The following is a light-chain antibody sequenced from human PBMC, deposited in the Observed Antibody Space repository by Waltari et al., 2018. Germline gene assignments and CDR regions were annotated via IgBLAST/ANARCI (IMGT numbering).Light chain of an antibody. CDR3: SSYAGSSGVV. CDR2: EVS. J-gene: IGLJ2*01. CDR1: SRDVGGYNY. V-gene: IGLV2-8*01. Sequence: QSALTQPPSESGSPGQSVTIPCTGPSRDVGGYNYVSWYQQHPGKAPKLMIYEVSKRPSGVPDRFSGSKSGNTASLTVSGLQAEDEADYYCSSYAGSSGVVFGGGTKLTVL.